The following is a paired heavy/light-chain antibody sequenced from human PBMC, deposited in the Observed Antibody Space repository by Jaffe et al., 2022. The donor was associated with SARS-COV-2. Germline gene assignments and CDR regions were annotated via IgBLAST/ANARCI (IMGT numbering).Heavy chain of an antibody. Sequence: QVQLQESGPGLVKPSETLSLTCTVSGGSISSYYWSWIRQPPGKGLEWIGYIYYSGSTNYNPSLKSRVTISVDTSKNQFSLKLSSVTAADTAVYYCAGGSSGSDYWGQGTLVTVSS. CDR1: GGSISSYY. D-gene: IGHD6-19*01. V-gene: IGHV4-59*01. J-gene: IGHJ4*02. CDR3: AGGSSGSDY. CDR2: IYYSGST.
Light chain of an antibody. V-gene: IGLV5-45*03. Sequence: QAVLTQPSSLSASPGASASLTCTLRSGINVGTYRIYWYQQKPGSPPQYLLRYKSDSDKQQGSGVPSRFSGSKDASANAGILLISGLQSEDEADYYCMIWHSSAWVFGGGTKLTVL. CDR3: MIWHSSAWV. J-gene: IGLJ3*02. CDR1: SGINVGTYR. CDR2: YKSDSDK.